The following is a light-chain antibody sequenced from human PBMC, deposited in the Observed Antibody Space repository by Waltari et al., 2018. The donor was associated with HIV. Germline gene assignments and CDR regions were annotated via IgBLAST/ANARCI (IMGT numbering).Light chain of an antibody. V-gene: IGLV1-44*01. CDR2: SDN. CDR3: ATWDDSLGTYV. CDR1: NSNTGSNP. Sequence: QSVLPQPPSASGTPGQRVTISCSGCNSNTGSNPVNWYRQLPGTAPKLLIYSDNQRPSGVPDRISGSKSGTSASLAISGLQSEDEADYYCATWDDSLGTYVFGTATKVTVL. J-gene: IGLJ1*01.